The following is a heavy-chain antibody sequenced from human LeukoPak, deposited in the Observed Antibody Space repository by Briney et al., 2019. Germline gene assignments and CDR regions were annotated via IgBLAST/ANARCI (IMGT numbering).Heavy chain of an antibody. CDR1: GYTFTSYG. Sequence: ASVKVSCKASGYTFTSYGISWVRQAPGRGLEWMGWISAYNGNTNYAQKLQGRVTMTTDTSTSTAYMELRSLRSDDTAVYYCARGRGAAPLYWYFDLWGRGTLVTVSS. J-gene: IGHJ2*01. D-gene: IGHD1-26*01. CDR2: ISAYNGNT. V-gene: IGHV1-18*01. CDR3: ARGRGAAPLYWYFDL.